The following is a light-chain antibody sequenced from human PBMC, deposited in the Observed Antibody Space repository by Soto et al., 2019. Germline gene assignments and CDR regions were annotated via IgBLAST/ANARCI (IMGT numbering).Light chain of an antibody. CDR2: DVS. J-gene: IGLJ3*02. V-gene: IGLV2-11*01. Sequence: LTQPRSVSGSPGQSVTISCTGTSSDVGGYNYVSWYQQHPGKAPKLMIYDVSKRPSGVPDRFSGSKSGNTASLTISGLQAEDEADYYCCSYAGSYTLFGGGTQLTVL. CDR1: SSDVGGYNY. CDR3: CSYAGSYTL.